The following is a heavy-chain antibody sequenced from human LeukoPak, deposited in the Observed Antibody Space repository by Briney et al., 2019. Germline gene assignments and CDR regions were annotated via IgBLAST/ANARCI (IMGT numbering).Heavy chain of an antibody. D-gene: IGHD2-2*01. J-gene: IGHJ3*02. Sequence: SRTLSLTCTVSGGSISSGSYYWSWIRQPAGKGLEWIGRIYTSGSTNYNPSLKSRVTISVDTSKNQFSLKLSSVTAADTAVYYCARGLGYCSSTSCPTDAFDIWGQGTMVTVSS. V-gene: IGHV4-61*02. CDR2: IYTSGST. CDR1: GGSISSGSYY. CDR3: ARGLGYCSSTSCPTDAFDI.